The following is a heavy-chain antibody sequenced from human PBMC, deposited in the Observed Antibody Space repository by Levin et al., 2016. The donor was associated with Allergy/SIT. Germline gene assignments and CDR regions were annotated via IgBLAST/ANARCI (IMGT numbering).Heavy chain of an antibody. CDR2: ISSSGSTI. V-gene: IGHV3-11*01. Sequence: WIRQPPGKGLEWVSYISSSGSTIYYADSVKGRFTISRDNAKNSLYLQMNSLRAEDTAVYYCASPGRVRGVMYYWGQGTLVTVSS. CDR3: ASPGRVRGVMYY. D-gene: IGHD3-10*01. J-gene: IGHJ4*02.